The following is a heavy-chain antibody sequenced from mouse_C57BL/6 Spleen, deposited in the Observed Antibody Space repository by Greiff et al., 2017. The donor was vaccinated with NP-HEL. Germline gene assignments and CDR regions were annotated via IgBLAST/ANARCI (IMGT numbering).Heavy chain of an antibody. D-gene: IGHD1-1*01. V-gene: IGHV1-22*01. CDR3: ARKGRITTVVATKDYAMDY. Sequence: VQLQQSGPELVKPGASVKMSCKASGYTFTDYNMHWVKQSHGKSLEWIGYINPNNGGTSYNQKFKGKATLTVNKSSSTAYMELRSLTSEDSAVYYCARKGRITTVVATKDYAMDYWGQGTSVTVSS. CDR1: GYTFTDYN. CDR2: INPNNGGT. J-gene: IGHJ4*01.